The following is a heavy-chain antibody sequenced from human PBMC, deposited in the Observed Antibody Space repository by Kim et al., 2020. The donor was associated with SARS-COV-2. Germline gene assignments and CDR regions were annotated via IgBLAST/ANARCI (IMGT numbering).Heavy chain of an antibody. V-gene: IGHV3-9*01. J-gene: IGHJ4*02. CDR1: GFTFGDYA. Sequence: GGSLRLSCAASGFTFGDYAMHWVRQAPGKGLEWVSGISWNSGSIGYADSVKGRFTISRDNAKNSLYLQMNSLRAEDTALYYCAKDSDDILTGYRGFDYWGQGTLVTVSS. CDR3: AKDSDDILTGYRGFDY. D-gene: IGHD3-9*01. CDR2: ISWNSGSI.